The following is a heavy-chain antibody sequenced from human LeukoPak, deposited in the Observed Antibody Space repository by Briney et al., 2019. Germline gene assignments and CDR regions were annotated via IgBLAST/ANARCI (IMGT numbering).Heavy chain of an antibody. CDR3: ARVPPVNCGGDCYLYYFDY. Sequence: SVKVSCKASGGTFSSYAMSWVRQAPGQGLEWMGGIIPIFGTANYAQKFQGRVTITADESTSTAYMELSSLRSEDTAVYYCARVPPVNCGGDCYLYYFDYWGQGTLVTVSS. CDR2: IIPIFGTA. CDR1: GGTFSSYA. J-gene: IGHJ4*02. D-gene: IGHD2-21*02. V-gene: IGHV1-69*13.